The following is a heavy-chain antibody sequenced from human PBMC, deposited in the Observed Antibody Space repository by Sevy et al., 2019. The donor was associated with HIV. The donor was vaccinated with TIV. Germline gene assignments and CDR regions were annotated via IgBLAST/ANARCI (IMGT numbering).Heavy chain of an antibody. Sequence: GGSLRLSCAASGFTFSSYGMHWVRQAPGKGLEWVAVISYDGSNKYYADSVKGRFTISRDNSKNTLYLQMNSLRAEDTAVYYCAKDPPAYSSCFLDYWGQGTLVTVSS. CDR3: AKDPPAYSSCFLDY. V-gene: IGHV3-30*18. J-gene: IGHJ4*02. CDR2: ISYDGSNK. D-gene: IGHD6-13*01. CDR1: GFTFSSYG.